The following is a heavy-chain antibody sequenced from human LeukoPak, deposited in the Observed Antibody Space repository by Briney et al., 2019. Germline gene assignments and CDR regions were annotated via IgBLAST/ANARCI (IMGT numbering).Heavy chain of an antibody. D-gene: IGHD1-7*01. Sequence: ASVKVSCEASGYTFIGYYIHWVRQAPGQGLEWMGWMNPNSGDTNYAQKFQGRVTMTRDTSISTAYMELSRLRSDDTAVYYCSRIYIQDGNCNWGQGTLVTVSS. J-gene: IGHJ4*02. CDR3: SRIYIQDGNCN. CDR2: MNPNSGDT. V-gene: IGHV1-2*02. CDR1: GYTFIGYY.